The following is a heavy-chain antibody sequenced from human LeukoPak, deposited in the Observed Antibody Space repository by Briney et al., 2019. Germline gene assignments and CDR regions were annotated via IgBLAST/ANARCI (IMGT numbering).Heavy chain of an antibody. J-gene: IGHJ4*02. D-gene: IGHD3-22*01. V-gene: IGHV3-23*01. CDR1: GFTFSSYG. CDR3: AKHSHDGSAPYYEVQLDY. CDR2: ISGSGGST. Sequence: GGSLRLSCAASGFTFSSYGMHWVRQAPGKGLEWVSAISGSGGSTYYADSVKGRFTISRDNSKNTVYLQMSSLRAEDTAMYYCAKHSHDGSAPYYEVQLDYWGQGTLVTVSS.